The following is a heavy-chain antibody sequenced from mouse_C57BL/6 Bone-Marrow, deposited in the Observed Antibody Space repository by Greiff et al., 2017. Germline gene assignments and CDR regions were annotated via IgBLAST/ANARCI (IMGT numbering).Heavy chain of an antibody. V-gene: IGHV1-81*01. CDR3: ARGESVGSAWFAY. CDR1: GYTFTSYG. J-gene: IGHJ3*01. CDR2: IYPRSGNT. D-gene: IGHD1-3*01. Sequence: VQLQQSGAELARPGASVKLSCKASGYTFTSYGISWVKQRTGQGLEWIGEIYPRSGNTYYNEKFKGKATLTADKSSSTAYMELRSLTSEDSAVYFCARGESVGSAWFAYWGQGTLVTVSA.